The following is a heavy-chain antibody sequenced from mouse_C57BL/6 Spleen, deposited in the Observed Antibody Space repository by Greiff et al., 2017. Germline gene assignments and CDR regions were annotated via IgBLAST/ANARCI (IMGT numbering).Heavy chain of an antibody. J-gene: IGHJ1*03. V-gene: IGHV1-69*01. CDR2: IDPSDSYT. Sequence: VQLQQPGAELVMPGASVKLSCKASGYTFTSYWMHWVKQRPGQGLEWLGEIDPSDSYTNYNQKFKGKATVTVDKASSTAYRQLSSLTSEDSAVYYGARFVHGWGTGTTVTVAA. CDR1: GYTFTSYW. CDR3: ARFVHG.